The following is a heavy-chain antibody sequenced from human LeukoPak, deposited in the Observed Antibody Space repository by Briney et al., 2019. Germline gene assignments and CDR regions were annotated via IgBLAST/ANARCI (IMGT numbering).Heavy chain of an antibody. D-gene: IGHD3-10*01. Sequence: EASVKVSCKVSGYTLTELSMHWVRQAPGKGLEWMGGFDPEDGETIYAQKFQGRVTMTEDTSTDTAYMELSSLRSENTAVYYCATDPITMVRGHYYYYYGMDVWGQGTTVTVSS. V-gene: IGHV1-24*01. CDR3: ATDPITMVRGHYYYYYGMDV. CDR2: FDPEDGET. J-gene: IGHJ6*02. CDR1: GYTLTELS.